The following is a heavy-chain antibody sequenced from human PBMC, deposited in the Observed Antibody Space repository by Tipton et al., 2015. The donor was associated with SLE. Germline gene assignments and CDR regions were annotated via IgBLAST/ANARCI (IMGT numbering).Heavy chain of an antibody. CDR3: ARVVGYASGWYDY. CDR2: IYGSGNS. V-gene: IGHV4-39*07. J-gene: IGHJ4*02. CDR1: SGSISSGSFY. D-gene: IGHD6-19*01. Sequence: TLSLTCTVSSGSISSGSFYWGWIRQPPGKGLEWIGSIYGSGNSYYNPSLRSRVTISVDTSKNQFSLNLSSVTAADTAVYYCARVVGYASGWYDYWGQGTLVTVSS.